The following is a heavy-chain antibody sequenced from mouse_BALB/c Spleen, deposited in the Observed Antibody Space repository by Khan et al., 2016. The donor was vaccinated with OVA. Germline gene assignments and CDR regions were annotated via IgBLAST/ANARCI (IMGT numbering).Heavy chain of an antibody. J-gene: IGHJ4*01. V-gene: IGHV1S41*01. CDR1: GYTFTSYW. Sequence: DLVKPGASVKLSCKASGYTFTSYWINWIKQRPGQDLEWIGRIAPGSGSPYYNEMFKAKATLTVDTSSSTAYIQLSSLSSEDSAVYFCARENYYGTTCYAMDYWGQGTSVTVSS. CDR2: IAPGSGSP. D-gene: IGHD1-1*01. CDR3: ARENYYGTTCYAMDY.